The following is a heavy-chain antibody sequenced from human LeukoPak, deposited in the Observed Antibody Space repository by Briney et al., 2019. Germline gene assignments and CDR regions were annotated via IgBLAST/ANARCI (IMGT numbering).Heavy chain of an antibody. V-gene: IGHV1-8*01. Sequence: ASVKVSCKASGYTFTSYDINWVRQATGQGLEWMGWMNPNSGNTGYAQKFQGRVTMTRNTSISTAYMELSSLRSEDTAVYYCARGHRIAAAGPKGPCAYWGQGTLVTVSS. CDR2: MNPNSGNT. J-gene: IGHJ4*02. D-gene: IGHD6-13*01. CDR1: GYTFTSYD. CDR3: ARGHRIAAAGPKGPCAY.